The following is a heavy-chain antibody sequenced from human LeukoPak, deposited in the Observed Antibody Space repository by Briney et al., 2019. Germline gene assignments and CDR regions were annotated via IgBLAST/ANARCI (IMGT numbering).Heavy chain of an antibody. Sequence: PSETLSPTCPFSGGPISGYYWSWVPPPPGKGLGWVGYIYNTGSTNYKSSLKSRVTMSLDTSKNQFSLRLNSVTAADTAVYYCASSYYDFWSDTYYFEYWGQGTLVTVSS. J-gene: IGHJ4*02. CDR3: ASSYYDFWSDTYYFEY. CDR1: GGPISGYY. CDR2: IYNTGST. D-gene: IGHD3-3*01. V-gene: IGHV4-59*01.